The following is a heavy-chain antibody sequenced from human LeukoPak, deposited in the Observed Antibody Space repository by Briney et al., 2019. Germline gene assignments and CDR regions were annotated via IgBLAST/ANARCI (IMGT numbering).Heavy chain of an antibody. CDR1: GGSISSYY. Sequence: PSEALSLTCTVSGGSISSYYWSWIRQPPGKGLEWIGYIYYSGSTNYNPSLKSRVTISVDTSKNQFSLKLSSVTAADTAVYCCARGPPAWLLPYYFDYWGQGTLVTVSS. V-gene: IGHV4-59*12. CDR3: ARGPPAWLLPYYFDY. CDR2: IYYSGST. D-gene: IGHD3-22*01. J-gene: IGHJ4*02.